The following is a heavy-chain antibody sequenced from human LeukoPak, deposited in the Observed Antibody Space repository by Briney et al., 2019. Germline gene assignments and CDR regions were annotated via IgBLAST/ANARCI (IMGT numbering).Heavy chain of an antibody. CDR2: INHSGST. J-gene: IGHJ3*02. CDR1: GGSFSGYY. CDR3: ARVGATYDAFDI. Sequence: KASETLSLTCAVYGGSFSGYYWSWIRQFPGKGLEWIGEINHSGSTNYNPSLKSRVIISVDTSKNQFSLKLTSVTAADTAAYYCARVGATYDAFDIWGQGTMVTVSS. D-gene: IGHD1-26*01. V-gene: IGHV4-34*01.